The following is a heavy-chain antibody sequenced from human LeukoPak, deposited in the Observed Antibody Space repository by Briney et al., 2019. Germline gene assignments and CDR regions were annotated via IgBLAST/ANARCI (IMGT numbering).Heavy chain of an antibody. CDR3: ARGGPYRSSGSCPFDY. J-gene: IGHJ4*02. V-gene: IGHV3-21*01. CDR1: GFTFSDYI. D-gene: IGHD2-15*01. CDR2: ISSSSSYI. Sequence: GGSLRLSCAASGFTFSDYIMNWVRQAPGKGLEWVSSISSSSSYIYYADSMKGRFTISRDNAKNSLYLQMNSLRAEDTAVYYCARGGPYRSSGSCPFDYWGQGTLVTVSS.